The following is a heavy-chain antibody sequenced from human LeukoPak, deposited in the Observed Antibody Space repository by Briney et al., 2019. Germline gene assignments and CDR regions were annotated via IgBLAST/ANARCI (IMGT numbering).Heavy chain of an antibody. J-gene: IGHJ3*02. CDR1: GYTFRQYS. Sequence: ASVKVSCKASGYTFRQYSISWVRQVPGKGFEWMGWVSPSHTTRVYAQEFQGRVTMTADTNTNTVSMELRSLRFDDTAVYFCARDYILPLETDNGDGFAIWGQGTVVTVSS. CDR3: ARDYILPLETDNGDGFAI. V-gene: IGHV1-18*01. CDR2: VSPSHTTR. D-gene: IGHD3-3*02.